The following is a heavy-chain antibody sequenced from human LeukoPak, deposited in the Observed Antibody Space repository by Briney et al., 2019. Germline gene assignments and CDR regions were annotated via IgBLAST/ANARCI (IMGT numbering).Heavy chain of an antibody. CDR2: IYYSGST. CDR1: GGSISSHY. J-gene: IGHJ6*02. D-gene: IGHD1-26*01. V-gene: IGHV4-59*08. CDR3: ARHMSSGTYPMDV. Sequence: SETLSLTCTVSGGSISSHYWSWIRQPPGKGLEWIAYIYYSGSTNYNPSLQSRVTISVDTSKNQLSLKVSSVTAADTAVYYCARHMSSGTYPMDVWGQGTTVTVS.